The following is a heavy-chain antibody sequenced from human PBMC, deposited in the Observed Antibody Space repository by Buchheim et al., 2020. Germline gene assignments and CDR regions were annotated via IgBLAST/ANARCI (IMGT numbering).Heavy chain of an antibody. CDR1: GGSISSSSFY. D-gene: IGHD6-6*01. CDR3: ASLAARPGRGYYYYYMDV. Sequence: QLQLQESGPGLVKPSETLSLTCNVSGGSISSSSFYWGWIRQPPGKGLEWIGDINHSGSTNYNPSLKSRITIAVDTSKNQFSLKLSSVTAADTAVYYCASLAARPGRGYYYYYMDVWGKGST. J-gene: IGHJ6*03. CDR2: INHSGST. V-gene: IGHV4-39*07.